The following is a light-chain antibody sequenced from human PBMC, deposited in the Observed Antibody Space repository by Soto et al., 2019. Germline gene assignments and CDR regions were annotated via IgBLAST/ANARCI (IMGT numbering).Light chain of an antibody. CDR2: GAS. V-gene: IGKV3-15*01. J-gene: IGKJ1*01. CDR3: QQSYSTPIT. Sequence: VMTQSPATLSVSPGERATLSCRASQSLRSSLAWYQQKPGQAPRLLIYGASTRATGIPARFSGSGSGTEFTLTISSLQSEDFATYYCQQSYSTPITFGQGTKVDIK. CDR1: QSLRSS.